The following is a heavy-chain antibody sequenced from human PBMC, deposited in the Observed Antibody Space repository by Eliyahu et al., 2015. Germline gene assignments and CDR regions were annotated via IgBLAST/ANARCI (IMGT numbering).Heavy chain of an antibody. V-gene: IGHV3-7*04. J-gene: IGHJ3*02. CDR3: ARDRRGALGAFDI. CDR1: XFPFSPYW. Sequence: DVQLVESGGGLVQPGGSLRLSXAASXFPFSPYWMXLGRQAPGKGVEWVANIKQDGSEKYYVDSVKGRFTISRDNAKNSLYLQMNSLRAEDTAVYYCARDRRGALGAFDIWGQGTMVTVSS. CDR2: IKQDGSEK. D-gene: IGHD3-10*01.